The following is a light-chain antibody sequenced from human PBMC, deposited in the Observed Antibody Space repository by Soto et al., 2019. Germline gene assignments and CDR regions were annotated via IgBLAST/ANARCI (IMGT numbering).Light chain of an antibody. CDR2: EVS. V-gene: IGLV2-8*01. J-gene: IGLJ2*01. CDR3: TSYAGSNNVV. Sequence: QSALTQPPSASGSPGQSVTFSCTGTSSDVGDYDYVSWYQQHPGKAPKLIIYEVSKRPSGVPDRFSGSKSGNTASLTVSGLQAEYEADYYCTSYAGSNNVVFGGGTKLTVL. CDR1: SSDVGDYDY.